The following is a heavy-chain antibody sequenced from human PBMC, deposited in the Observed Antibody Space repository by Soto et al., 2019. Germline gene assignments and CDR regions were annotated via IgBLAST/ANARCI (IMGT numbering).Heavy chain of an antibody. Sequence: SETLSLTCAVYGGSFSGYYWSWIRQPPGKGLEWIGEINHSGSTNYNPSLKSRVTISVDTSKNQFSLKLSSVTAADTAVYYCAIGRGTIFGVAQTHRGWFDPWGQGTLVPVSS. V-gene: IGHV4-34*01. D-gene: IGHD3-3*01. J-gene: IGHJ5*02. CDR1: GGSFSGYY. CDR2: INHSGST. CDR3: AIGRGTIFGVAQTHRGWFDP.